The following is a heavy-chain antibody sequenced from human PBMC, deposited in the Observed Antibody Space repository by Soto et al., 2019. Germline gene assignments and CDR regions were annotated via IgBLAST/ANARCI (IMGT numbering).Heavy chain of an antibody. Sequence: GGSLRLSCAASGFTFDDYAMHWVRQAPGKGLEWVSLISGDGGSTYYADSVKGRFTISRDNSKNSLFLQMNSLRTEDNGLDYCAKDPGGYWCSTSCYTGNYYYYGMDVWGQGTTVTVSS. V-gene: IGHV3-43*02. CDR1: GFTFDDYA. CDR3: AKDPGGYWCSTSCYTGNYYYYGMDV. J-gene: IGHJ6*02. D-gene: IGHD2-2*02. CDR2: ISGDGGST.